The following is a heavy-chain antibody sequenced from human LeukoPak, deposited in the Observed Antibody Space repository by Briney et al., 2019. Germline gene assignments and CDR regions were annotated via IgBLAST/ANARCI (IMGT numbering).Heavy chain of an antibody. D-gene: IGHD3-22*01. J-gene: IGHJ3*01. CDR1: GGSISSSSYY. CDR2: IYYSGST. Sequence: PSETLSLTCTVSGGSISSSSYYWGWIRQPPGKGLEWNGSIYYSGSTYYNPSLKSRVTISVDTSKNQFSLRLTSVTAADTAVYFCARESSPNDTSDVDAFDVWGQGTMVTVSS. V-gene: IGHV4-39*07. CDR3: ARESSPNDTSDVDAFDV.